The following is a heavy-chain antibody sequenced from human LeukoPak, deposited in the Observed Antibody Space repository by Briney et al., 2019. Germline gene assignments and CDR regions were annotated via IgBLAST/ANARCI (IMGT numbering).Heavy chain of an antibody. Sequence: PGGSLRLSCAASAFTFSSYGMFWVRQAPGKGLEWVAFIQYDGSNNYYADSVKGRFTISRDNSKDTLYLQMNSLRPEDTAVYYCAKEYWRGSNTNYFDYWGQGTLATVSS. CDR2: IQYDGSNN. V-gene: IGHV3-30*02. CDR1: AFTFSSYG. D-gene: IGHD4-11*01. J-gene: IGHJ4*02. CDR3: AKEYWRGSNTNYFDY.